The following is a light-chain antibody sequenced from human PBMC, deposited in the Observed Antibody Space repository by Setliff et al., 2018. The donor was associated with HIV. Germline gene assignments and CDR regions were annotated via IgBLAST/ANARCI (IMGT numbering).Light chain of an antibody. J-gene: IGLJ2*01. CDR1: SSDVGGYNY. V-gene: IGLV2-11*01. CDR2: DVS. CDR3: CSYAGSYIHVV. Sequence: QSALTQPRSVSGSPGQSVTISCTGTSSDVGGYNYVSWYQQHPGKAPKLMIYDVSKRPSGVPDRFSGSKSGNTASLTISGLQAEDEADYYCCSYAGSYIHVVFSGGTKVTVL.